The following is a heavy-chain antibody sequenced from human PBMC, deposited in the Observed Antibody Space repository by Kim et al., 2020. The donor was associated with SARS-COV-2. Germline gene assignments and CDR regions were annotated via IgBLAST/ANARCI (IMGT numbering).Heavy chain of an antibody. CDR1: GGSISSYY. CDR3: ARVVGGRGFDY. CDR2: IYYSGST. V-gene: IGHV4-59*13. J-gene: IGHJ4*02. D-gene: IGHD1-26*01. Sequence: SETLSLTCTVSGGSISSYYWSWIRQPPGKGLEWIGYIYYSGSTNYNPSLKSRVTISVDTSKNQFSLKLSSVTAADTAVYYCARVVGGRGFDYWGQGTLVTVSS.